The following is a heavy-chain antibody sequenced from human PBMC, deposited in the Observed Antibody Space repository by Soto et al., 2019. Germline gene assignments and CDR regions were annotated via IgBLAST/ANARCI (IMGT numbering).Heavy chain of an antibody. CDR1: GFYVSNYY. Sequence: EVQVVESGGGWVQPGGSLRLSCAASGFYVSNYYMSWFRQAPGKGLEWVSVIYRGGEIYYADSVQGRFTTSRAISSDSLDLQMNSLRLDNTAVYYCARDRREGDTLWGQGAVVTVSS. J-gene: IGHJ4*02. D-gene: IGHD3-16*01. V-gene: IGHV3-66*01. CDR2: IYRGGEI. CDR3: ARDRREGDTL.